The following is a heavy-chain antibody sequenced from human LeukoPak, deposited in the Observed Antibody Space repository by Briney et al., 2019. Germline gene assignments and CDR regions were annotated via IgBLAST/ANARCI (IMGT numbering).Heavy chain of an antibody. CDR1: GYTFTSYG. V-gene: IGHV1-18*01. J-gene: IGHJ6*02. Sequence: GASVKVSCKASGYTFTSYGISWVRQAPGQGLEWMGWISAYNGNTNYAQKLQGRVTMTTDTSTSTAYMELRSLRSDDTAVYYCARVGITTYDYYSYYGMDVWGQGTTVTVSS. CDR3: ARVGITTYDYYSYYGMDV. D-gene: IGHD3-3*01. CDR2: ISAYNGNT.